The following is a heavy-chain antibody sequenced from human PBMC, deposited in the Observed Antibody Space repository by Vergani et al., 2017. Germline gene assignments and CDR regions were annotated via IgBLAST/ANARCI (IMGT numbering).Heavy chain of an antibody. CDR1: GGSISSGGYY. CDR2: IYYSGST. J-gene: IGHJ5*02. Sequence: QVQLQESGPGLVKPSQTLSLTCTVSGGSISSGGYYWSWIRQHPGKGLEWIGYIYYSGSTYYNPSLKSLVTISVDTSKNQFSRKLSSVTAADTAVYYCARLAERNWFDPWGQGTLVTVSS. CDR3: ARLAERNWFDP. D-gene: IGHD6-13*01. V-gene: IGHV4-31*01.